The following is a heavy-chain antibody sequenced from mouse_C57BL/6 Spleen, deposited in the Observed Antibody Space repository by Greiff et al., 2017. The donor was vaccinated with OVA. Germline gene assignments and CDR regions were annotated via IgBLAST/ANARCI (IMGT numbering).Heavy chain of an antibody. CDR3: ARSALYYGSSYVLAY. D-gene: IGHD1-1*01. CDR2: IDPSDSET. CDR1: GYTFTSYW. Sequence: QVQLQQSGAELVRPGSSVKLSCKASGYTFTSYWMHWVKQRPIQGLEWIGNIDPSDSETHYNQKFKDKATLTVDKSSSTAYMQLSSLTSEDSAVYYCARSALYYGSSYVLAYWGQGTLVTVSA. V-gene: IGHV1-52*01. J-gene: IGHJ3*01.